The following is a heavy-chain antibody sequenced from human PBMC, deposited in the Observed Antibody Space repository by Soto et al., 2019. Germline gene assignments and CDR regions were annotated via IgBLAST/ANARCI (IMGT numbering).Heavy chain of an antibody. Sequence: SETLSLTYLVSGYAISSSRYSGGWIRQPPGKGLEWIGSIYYSGSTYNNPSLRSRVSMSIATPNAQFSLKPKPVTAAKTTLYFCARQRTSVVTRAYFDWWGTGHLVIVSS. J-gene: IGHJ4*02. CDR1: GYAISSSRYS. V-gene: IGHV4-39*01. CDR2: IYYSGST. CDR3: ARQRTSVVTRAYFDW. D-gene: IGHD2-21*02.